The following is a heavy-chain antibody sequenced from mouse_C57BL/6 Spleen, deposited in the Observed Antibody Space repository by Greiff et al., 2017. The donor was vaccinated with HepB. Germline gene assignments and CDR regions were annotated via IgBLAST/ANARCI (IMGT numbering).Heavy chain of an antibody. D-gene: IGHD1-1*01. J-gene: IGHJ3*01. CDR3: TTRDYGSSSAWFAY. V-gene: IGHV14-4*01. Sequence: VHVKQSGAELVRPGASVKLSCTASGFNIKDDYMHWVKQRPEQGLEWIGWIDPENGDTEYASKFQGKATITADTSSNTAYLQLSSLTSEDTAVYYCTTRDYGSSSAWFAYWGQGTLVTVSA. CDR2: IDPENGDT. CDR1: GFNIKDDY.